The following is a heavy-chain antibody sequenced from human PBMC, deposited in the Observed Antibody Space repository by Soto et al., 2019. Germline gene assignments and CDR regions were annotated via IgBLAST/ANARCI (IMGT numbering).Heavy chain of an antibody. D-gene: IGHD3-10*01. J-gene: IGHJ6*02. Sequence: QVQLQESGPGLVKPSETLSLSCTVSGGSISSYYWSWFRQSPGKRMEWIGYVHHSWGSSYNPSLQSRVALSLDTSKRQFSLKVTSGTATDTAVYYCARQGFGPLHGLVDVWGQGTTVTVSS. CDR2: VHHSWGS. CDR3: ARQGFGPLHGLVDV. V-gene: IGHV4-59*08. CDR1: GGSISSYY.